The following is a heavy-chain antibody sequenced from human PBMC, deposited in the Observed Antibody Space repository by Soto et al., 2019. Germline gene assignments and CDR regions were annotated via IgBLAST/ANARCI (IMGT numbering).Heavy chain of an antibody. CDR3: YSYVCNYGLEV. V-gene: IGHV4-4*02. J-gene: IGHJ6*02. CDR2: IYHSGST. CDR1: GGSISSSNW. Sequence: TLSLTCALSGGSISSSNWWSWVRQPPGKGLEWIGEIYHSGSTNYNPFLKSRVTISVDKSNNQFSLKLSSVTAADTAVYYGYSYVCNYGLEVSGQGTRVNVSS. D-gene: IGHD5-18*01.